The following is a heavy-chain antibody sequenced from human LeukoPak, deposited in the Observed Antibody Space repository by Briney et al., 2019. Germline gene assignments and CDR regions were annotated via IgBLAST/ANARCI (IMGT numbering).Heavy chain of an antibody. Sequence: GGSLRLSCAASGFIFSNYAFDWVRQAPGKGLEWVAAISSSSSYIYYADSLKGRFTISRDNAKNSLYLQLNSLSGADTAVYYCTRGNLDGSPGDYWGQGTLVTVSS. CDR3: TRGNLDGSPGDY. CDR1: GFIFSNYA. V-gene: IGHV3-21*01. J-gene: IGHJ4*02. CDR2: ISSSSSYI. D-gene: IGHD2/OR15-2a*01.